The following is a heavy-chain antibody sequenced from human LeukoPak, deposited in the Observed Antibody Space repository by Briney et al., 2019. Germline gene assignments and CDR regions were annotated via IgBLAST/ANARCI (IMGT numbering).Heavy chain of an antibody. V-gene: IGHV3-43D*03. CDR2: ISWDGGST. CDR3: AKGPIGYSSSWYYFDY. D-gene: IGHD6-13*01. CDR1: GFTFDDYA. J-gene: IGHJ4*02. Sequence: GGSLRLPCAASGFTFDDYAMHWVRQAPGKGLEWVSLISWDGGSTYYADSVKGRFTISRDNSKNSLYLQMNSLRAEDTALYYCAKGPIGYSSSWYYFDYWGQGTLVTVSS.